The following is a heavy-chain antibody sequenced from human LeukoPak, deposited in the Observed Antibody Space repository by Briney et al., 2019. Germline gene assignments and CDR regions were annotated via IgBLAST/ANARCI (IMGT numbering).Heavy chain of an antibody. Sequence: ASVKVSCKAPGYTFTSYGISWVRQAPGQGLEWMGWISAYNGNTNYAQKLQGRVTMTTDTSTSTAYMELRSLRSDDTAVYYCARALYYYYYMDVWGKGTTVTVSS. V-gene: IGHV1-18*01. CDR2: ISAYNGNT. CDR1: GYTFTSYG. J-gene: IGHJ6*03. CDR3: ARALYYYYYMDV.